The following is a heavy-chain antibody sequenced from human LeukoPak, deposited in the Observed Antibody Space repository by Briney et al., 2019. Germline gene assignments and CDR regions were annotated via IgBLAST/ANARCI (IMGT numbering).Heavy chain of an antibody. CDR2: IYSGGST. D-gene: IGHD4-23*01. Sequence: GGSLRLSCSASGLAVSISYWSCFLQAPGKGLEWVSVIYSGGSTYYADSVKGRFTISRDNSKNTLYLQMNSLRAGDAPVYYCARGDFDGGNSYYFDYWGQGTLVTVSS. J-gene: IGHJ4*02. CDR3: ARGDFDGGNSYYFDY. V-gene: IGHV3-53*01. CDR1: GLAVSISY.